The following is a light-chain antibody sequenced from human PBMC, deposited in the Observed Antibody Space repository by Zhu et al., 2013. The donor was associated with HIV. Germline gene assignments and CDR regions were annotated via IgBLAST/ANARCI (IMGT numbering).Light chain of an antibody. CDR3: QQYGSLPYT. CDR1: QSVSSY. J-gene: IGKJ2*01. V-gene: IGKV3-11*01. CDR2: DAS. Sequence: EIVLTQSPATLSLSPGERATLSCRASQSVSSYLAWYQQKPGQAPRLLIYDASNRATGIPARFSGSGSGTDFTLTISRLEPEDFAVYYCQQYGSLPYTFGQGTKLEI.